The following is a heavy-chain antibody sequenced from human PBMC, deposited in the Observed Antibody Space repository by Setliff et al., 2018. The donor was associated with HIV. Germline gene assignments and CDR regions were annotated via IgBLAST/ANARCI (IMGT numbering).Heavy chain of an antibody. D-gene: IGHD7-27*01. CDR2: INHSGST. Sequence: SETLSLTCAVYGGSFSGYYWSWIRQPPGKGLEWIGEINHSGSTNYNPSLKSRVTISVDTSKNQFSLKLSSVTAADTAVYYCARLSLTRNWFDPWGQGTLVTVSS. J-gene: IGHJ5*02. CDR1: GGSFSGYY. CDR3: ARLSLTRNWFDP. V-gene: IGHV4-34*01.